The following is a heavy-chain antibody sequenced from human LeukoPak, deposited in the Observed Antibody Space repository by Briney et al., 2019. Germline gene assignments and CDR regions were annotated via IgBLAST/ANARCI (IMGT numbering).Heavy chain of an antibody. D-gene: IGHD3-10*01. Sequence: GGSLRLSCAASGFTFRSYDTHWIRQAPGKGLEWVAVISYDGSNKYYADFVKGRFTISRDNSKNTLYLHMNSLRAEDTAVYYCARQWSGLVYYMDVWGKGTTVTVSS. J-gene: IGHJ6*03. V-gene: IGHV3-30*03. CDR2: ISYDGSNK. CDR1: GFTFRSYD. CDR3: ARQWSGLVYYMDV.